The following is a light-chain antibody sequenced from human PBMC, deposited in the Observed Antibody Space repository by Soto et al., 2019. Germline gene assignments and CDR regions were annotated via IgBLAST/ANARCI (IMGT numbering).Light chain of an antibody. Sequence: QSVLTQPASVSGSPGQSITISCTGTSSDVGAYNYVSWYQQHPGKAPKLMIYDVSDRPSGVSDRFSGSKSDNTASLTISGLQAEDEAEYYCLSYTSSSTLIFGGGTKVTVL. J-gene: IGLJ2*01. CDR1: SSDVGAYNY. V-gene: IGLV2-14*03. CDR2: DVS. CDR3: LSYTSSSTLI.